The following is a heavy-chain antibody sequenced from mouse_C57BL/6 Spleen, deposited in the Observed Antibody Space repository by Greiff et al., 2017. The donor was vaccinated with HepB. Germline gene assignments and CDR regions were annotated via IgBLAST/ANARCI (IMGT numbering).Heavy chain of an antibody. CDR3: AMGREGYYFDY. Sequence: VQLQQSGAELARPGASVKLSCKASGYTFTSYGISWVKQRTGQGLEWIGEIYPRSGNTYYNEKFKGKATLTADKSSSTAYMELRSLTSEDSAVYFCAMGREGYYFDYWGQGTTLTVSS. V-gene: IGHV1-81*01. CDR2: IYPRSGNT. CDR1: GYTFTSYG. J-gene: IGHJ2*01. D-gene: IGHD3-3*01.